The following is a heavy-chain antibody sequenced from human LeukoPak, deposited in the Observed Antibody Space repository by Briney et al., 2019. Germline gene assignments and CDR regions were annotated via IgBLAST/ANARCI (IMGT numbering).Heavy chain of an antibody. J-gene: IGHJ4*02. Sequence: PGGSLRLSCVASGLTLSNYDTTWVRQAPGKGLEYVSSIGSGGYRFYGGSVKGRFSISRDNSQNTVYLQMNSLRGEDTAIHFCATKLPDASSYFDFWGQGILVTVSS. CDR2: IGSGGYR. CDR3: ATKLPDASSYFDF. V-gene: IGHV3-23*01. CDR1: GLTLSNYD. D-gene: IGHD6-6*01.